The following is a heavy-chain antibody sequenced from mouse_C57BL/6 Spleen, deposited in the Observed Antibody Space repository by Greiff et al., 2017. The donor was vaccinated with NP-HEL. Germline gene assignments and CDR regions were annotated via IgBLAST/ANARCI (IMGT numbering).Heavy chain of an antibody. Sequence: VQLQQSGPELVKPGASVKISCKASGYTFTDYYMNWVKQSHGKSLAWIGDINPNNGGTGYNQKFKGKATLTVDKSSSTAYLELRSLTAEDSAVYYCADGSCLWFAYWGQGTRVTDSA. CDR2: INPNNGGT. D-gene: IGHD1-1*01. J-gene: IGHJ3*01. V-gene: IGHV1-26*01. CDR1: GYTFTDYY. CDR3: ADGSCLWFAY.